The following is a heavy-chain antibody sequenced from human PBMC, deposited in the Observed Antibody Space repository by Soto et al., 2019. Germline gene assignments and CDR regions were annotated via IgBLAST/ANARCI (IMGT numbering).Heavy chain of an antibody. J-gene: IGHJ5*02. CDR3: ARNIAVAGHNWFDP. CDR2: INAGNGNT. Sequence: ASVKVSCKASGYTFTSYAMRWVRQAPGQRLEWMGWINAGNGNTKYSQKFQGRVTITRDTSASTAYVELSSLRSEDTAVYYCARNIAVAGHNWFDPWGQGTLVTVSS. CDR1: GYTFTSYA. V-gene: IGHV1-3*01. D-gene: IGHD6-19*01.